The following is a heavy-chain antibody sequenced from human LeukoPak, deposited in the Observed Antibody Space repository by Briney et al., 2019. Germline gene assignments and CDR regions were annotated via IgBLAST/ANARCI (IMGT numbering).Heavy chain of an antibody. J-gene: IGHJ6*03. V-gene: IGHV3-15*01. CDR3: TTDHIFNYYYMDV. CDR2: IKSKTDGGTT. D-gene: IGHD2-21*01. Sequence: GRSLRLSCAASGFTFSNASMSWVRQAPGKGLEWVGRIKSKTDGGTTDYAAPVKGRFTISRDDSKNTLYLQMNSLKTEDTAVYYCTTDHIFNYYYMDVWGKGTTVTVSS. CDR1: GFTFSNAS.